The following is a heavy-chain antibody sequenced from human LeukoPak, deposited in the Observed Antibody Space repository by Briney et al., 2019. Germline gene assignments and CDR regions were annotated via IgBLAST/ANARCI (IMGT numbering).Heavy chain of an antibody. J-gene: IGHJ6*02. V-gene: IGHV3-7*01. Sequence: PGGSLRLSCVASGFTFSDYWMRWVRQAPGKGLEWVADIKKDGSEKDYVDSVKGRFTISRDNAKNSLYLQMGSLRAEDTAVYYCATYTNWVVGYVWGQGTTVSASS. CDR1: GFTFSDYW. CDR2: IKKDGSEK. D-gene: IGHD3-16*01. CDR3: ATYTNWVVGYV.